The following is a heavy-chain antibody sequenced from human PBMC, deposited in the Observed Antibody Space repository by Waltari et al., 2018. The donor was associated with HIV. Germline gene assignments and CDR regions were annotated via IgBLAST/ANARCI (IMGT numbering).Heavy chain of an antibody. CDR1: GFSLSTSKMC. CDR3: ARSLVVPAASFDF. Sequence: QVTLRESGPALVKPRQTITLTCTFSGFSLSTSKMCVNWTRQPPGKGLEWLARIDWDDDKYYATSLKTRLTISRGSSKNQVVLTMTNMDPLDTATYYCARSLVVPAASFDFWGQGILVTVSS. CDR2: IDWDDDK. V-gene: IGHV2-70*13. D-gene: IGHD2-15*01. J-gene: IGHJ4*02.